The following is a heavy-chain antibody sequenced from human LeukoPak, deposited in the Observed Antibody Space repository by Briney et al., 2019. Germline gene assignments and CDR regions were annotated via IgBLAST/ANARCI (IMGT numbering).Heavy chain of an antibody. J-gene: IGHJ4*02. CDR1: GYTFTGYY. Sequence: VASVKVSCKASGYTFTGYYMHWVRQAPGQGLEWMGRIIPILGIANYAQKFQGRVTITADKSTSTAYMELSSLRSEDTAVYYCARDLEYSGYDRRAADWGQGTLVTVSS. V-gene: IGHV1-69*04. D-gene: IGHD5-12*01. CDR3: ARDLEYSGYDRRAAD. CDR2: IIPILGIA.